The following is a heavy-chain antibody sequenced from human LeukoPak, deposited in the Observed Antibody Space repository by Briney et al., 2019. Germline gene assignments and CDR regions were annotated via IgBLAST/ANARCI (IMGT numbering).Heavy chain of an antibody. CDR3: ARSVEYCSGGSCYRRLDY. CDR2: ISAYNGYT. Sequence: ASVKVSCKASGYTFTNYGITWVRQAPGQGLEWMGWISAYNGYTMYAQKFQGRVTITADESTSTAYMELSSLRSEDTAVYYCARSVEYCSGGSCYRRLDYWGQGTLVTVSS. J-gene: IGHJ4*02. D-gene: IGHD2-15*01. V-gene: IGHV1-18*01. CDR1: GYTFTNYG.